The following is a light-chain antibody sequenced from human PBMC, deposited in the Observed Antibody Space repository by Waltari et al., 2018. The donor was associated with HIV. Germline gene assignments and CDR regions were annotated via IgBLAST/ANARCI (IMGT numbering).Light chain of an antibody. V-gene: IGLV2-14*03. CDR3: SSYTRSTTLDAV. Sequence: QSALTQPASVSGSPGQSITISCSGTNSDVGGYNYVSWYQQHPGKAPKLIIFDFSHRPSGISNRFSGSKSGNTASLTISGLQAEDEADYYCSSYTRSTTLDAVFGTGTKVSVL. J-gene: IGLJ1*01. CDR2: DFS. CDR1: NSDVGGYNY.